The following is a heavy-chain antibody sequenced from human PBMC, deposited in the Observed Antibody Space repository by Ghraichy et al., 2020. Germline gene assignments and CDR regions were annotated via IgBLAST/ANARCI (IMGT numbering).Heavy chain of an antibody. CDR2: IWYDGSNK. CDR1: GFTFSSYG. J-gene: IGHJ6*02. Sequence: GSLRLSCAASGFTFSSYGMHWVRQAPGKGLEWVAVIWYDGSNKYYADSVKGRFTISRDNSKNTLYLQMNSLRAEDTAVYYCARGLLGYCSSTSCYTSRGPYYYYYGMDVWGQGTTVTVSS. CDR3: ARGLLGYCSSTSCYTSRGPYYYYYGMDV. V-gene: IGHV3-33*01. D-gene: IGHD2-2*02.